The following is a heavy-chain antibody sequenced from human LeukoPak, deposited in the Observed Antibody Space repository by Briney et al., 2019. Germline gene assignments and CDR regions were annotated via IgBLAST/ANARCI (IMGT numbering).Heavy chain of an antibody. D-gene: IGHD6-13*01. J-gene: IGHJ3*02. CDR1: GFTFSDYA. V-gene: IGHV3-30*18. CDR2: ISYDGSNK. CDR3: AKDHGGIAI. Sequence: EGSLRLSCAASGFTFSDYAMSWVRQAPGKGLEWVAVISYDGSNKYYADSVKGRFTISRDNSKNTLYLQMNSLRAEDTAVYYCAKDHGGIAIWGQGTMVTVSS.